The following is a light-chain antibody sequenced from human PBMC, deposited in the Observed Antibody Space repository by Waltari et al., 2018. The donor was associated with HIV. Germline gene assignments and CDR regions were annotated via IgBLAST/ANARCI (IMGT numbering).Light chain of an antibody. Sequence: DIQMTQSPSSLSASVGDRVTITCRASQSISSYLNWYQPKPGKAPKLLIYAASSLQSGVPSRFSGSGSGTDFTLTISSLQPEDFATYYCQQSYSTPRAFGQGTKVEIK. CDR1: QSISSY. V-gene: IGKV1-39*01. J-gene: IGKJ1*01. CDR3: QQSYSTPRA. CDR2: AAS.